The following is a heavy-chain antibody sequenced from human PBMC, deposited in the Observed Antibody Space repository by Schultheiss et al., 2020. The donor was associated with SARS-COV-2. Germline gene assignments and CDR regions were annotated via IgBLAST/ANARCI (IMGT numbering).Heavy chain of an antibody. Sequence: SQTLSLTCTVSGGSISSSSYYWGWIRQPPGKGLEWIGEINHSGSTNYNPSLKSRVTISVDTSKNQFSLKLSSVTAADTAVYYCARESLKGIGPWGQGTLVTVSS. CDR3: ARESLKGIGP. CDR1: GGSISSSSYY. J-gene: IGHJ5*02. CDR2: INHSGST. V-gene: IGHV4-39*07. D-gene: IGHD3-16*01.